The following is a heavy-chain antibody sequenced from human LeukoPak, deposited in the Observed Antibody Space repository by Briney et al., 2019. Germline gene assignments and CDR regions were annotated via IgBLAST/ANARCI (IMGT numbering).Heavy chain of an antibody. D-gene: IGHD6-19*01. Sequence: SETLSLTCTVSGGSIGSYYWSWIRQPPGKGLEWIGYIYYSGSTNYNPSLKSRVTISVDTSKNQFSLKLSSVTAADTAVYYCASYDKTGYSSGFDYWGQGTLVTVSS. CDR3: ASYDKTGYSSGFDY. CDR2: IYYSGST. CDR1: GGSIGSYY. V-gene: IGHV4-59*01. J-gene: IGHJ4*02.